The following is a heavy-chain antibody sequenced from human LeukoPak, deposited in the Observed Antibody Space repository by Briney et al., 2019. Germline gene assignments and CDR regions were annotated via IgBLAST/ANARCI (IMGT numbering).Heavy chain of an antibody. CDR2: ISYDGINK. J-gene: IGHJ5*02. CDR3: ARDPLDSSGLMNWFDP. D-gene: IGHD3-22*01. V-gene: IGHV3-30-3*01. CDR1: GFTFSSYS. Sequence: GGSLRLSCAASGFTFSSYSMHWVRQAPGKGLEWVAVISYDGINKYYADSVKGRFTISRDNSKNTLYLQMNSLRTEDTAVYYCARDPLDSSGLMNWFDPWGQGTLGTVSS.